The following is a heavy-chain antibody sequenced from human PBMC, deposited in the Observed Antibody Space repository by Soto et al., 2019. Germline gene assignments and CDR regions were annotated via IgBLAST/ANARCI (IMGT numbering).Heavy chain of an antibody. CDR3: ARLEASSWFSF. J-gene: IGHJ4*02. CDR1: GGSISSLY. D-gene: IGHD6-13*01. V-gene: IGHV4-59*08. CDR2: IAYTGNT. Sequence: SETLSLTCTVSGGSISSLYWSLIRQPPGRGLEWIGYIAYTGNTLYNPSLKSRVTISVDTSKNQFSLKLNSVTAADTAVYYCARLEASSWFSFWGQGTLVTVSS.